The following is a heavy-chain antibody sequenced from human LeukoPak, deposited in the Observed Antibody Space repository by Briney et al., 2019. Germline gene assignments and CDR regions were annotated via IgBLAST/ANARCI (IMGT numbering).Heavy chain of an antibody. CDR3: ARAIVGARIGFDY. CDR1: GGSIRSYY. Sequence: PSETLSLTCTVPGGSIRSYYWSWIRQPPGKGLEWIGYIYYSGSTNYNPSLKSRVTISVDKSKNQFSLKLSSVTAADTAVYYCARAIVGARIGFDYWGQGTLVTVSS. CDR2: IYYSGST. V-gene: IGHV4-59*08. D-gene: IGHD1-26*01. J-gene: IGHJ4*02.